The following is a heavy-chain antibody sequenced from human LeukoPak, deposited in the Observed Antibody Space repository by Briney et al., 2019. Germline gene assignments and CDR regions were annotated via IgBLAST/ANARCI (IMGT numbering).Heavy chain of an antibody. J-gene: IGHJ5*02. Sequence: GASMKVSCMASGYSFIGYYMHGVRQAPGQGLEWMGWINPNSGGTNSAQKFQGRVTMTRDTSISTAYMELSRLTSDDTAVYYCARAYYDHWSTYYLHWLDPWGQGTLVTVSS. CDR3: ARAYYDHWSTYYLHWLDP. CDR1: GYSFIGYY. D-gene: IGHD3-3*01. CDR2: INPNSGGT. V-gene: IGHV1-2*02.